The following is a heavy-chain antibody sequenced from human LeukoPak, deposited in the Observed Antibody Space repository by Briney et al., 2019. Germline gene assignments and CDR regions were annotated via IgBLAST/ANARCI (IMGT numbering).Heavy chain of an antibody. D-gene: IGHD3-9*01. CDR2: ISGSGGST. CDR1: GFTFSSYA. Sequence: GGSLRLSCAASGFTFSSYAMSWVRQAPGKGLEWVSAISGSGGSTYYADSVKCRFTISSDNSKNTLYLQMNSLRAEDTAVYYRAKEDYDILTGYYWGGGVGMDVWGQGTTVTVSS. CDR3: AKEDYDILTGYYWGGGVGMDV. V-gene: IGHV3-23*01. J-gene: IGHJ6*02.